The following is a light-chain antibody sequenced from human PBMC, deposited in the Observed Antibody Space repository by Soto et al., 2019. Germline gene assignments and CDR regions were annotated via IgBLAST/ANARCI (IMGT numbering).Light chain of an antibody. Sequence: IALTQSPGTLSLSPGERATLSCRASQRVSSNYVAWYQHKPGQAPRLLIHGASIRATGIPDRFSGSGSGTDFTLTISRLEPEDFAVYYCQQYSNWPPRTFGQGTKVEI. CDR1: QRVSSNY. CDR3: QQYSNWPPRT. CDR2: GAS. J-gene: IGKJ1*01. V-gene: IGKV3-20*01.